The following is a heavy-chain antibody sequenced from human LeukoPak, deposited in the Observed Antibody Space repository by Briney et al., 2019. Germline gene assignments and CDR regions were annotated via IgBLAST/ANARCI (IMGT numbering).Heavy chain of an antibody. CDR2: IYYSGST. V-gene: IGHV4-39*07. CDR1: GGSISSSSYY. J-gene: IGHJ6*03. Sequence: SETLSLTCTVSGGSISSSSYYWGWIRQPPGKGLEWIGSIYYSGSTYYNPSLKSRVTISVDTSKNQFSLELSSVTAADTAVYYCARVFQSTAARWVRVFYYYYMDVWGKGTTVTVSS. CDR3: ARVFQSTAARWVRVFYYYYMDV. D-gene: IGHD6-13*01.